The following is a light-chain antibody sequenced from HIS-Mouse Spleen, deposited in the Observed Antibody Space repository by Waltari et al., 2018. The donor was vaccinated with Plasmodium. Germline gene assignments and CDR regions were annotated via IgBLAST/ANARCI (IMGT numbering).Light chain of an antibody. V-gene: IGLV2-8*01. CDR2: EVS. CDR1: SSDVGGYNY. CDR3: SSYAGSNNLV. Sequence: QSALTQPPSASGSPGQSVTISCTGTSSDVGGYNYVSWYQQHPGKTPKLMIYEVSKRPSGGPDRFSGSKSGTTASLTVSGLQAEDEADYYCSSYAGSNNLVFGGGTKLTVL. J-gene: IGLJ2*01.